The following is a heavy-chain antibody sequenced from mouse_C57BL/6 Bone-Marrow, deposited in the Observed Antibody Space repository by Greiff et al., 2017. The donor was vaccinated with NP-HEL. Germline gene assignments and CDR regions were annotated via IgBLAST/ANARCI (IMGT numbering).Heavy chain of an antibody. Sequence: EVKVVESGGGLVKPGGSLKLSCAASGFTFSSYAMSWVRQTPEKRLEWVATISDGGSYTYYPDNVKGRFTISRDNAKNNLYLQMSHLKSEDTAMYYCARGGYDGYPWFAYWGQGTLVTVSA. CDR1: GFTFSSYA. V-gene: IGHV5-4*03. D-gene: IGHD2-3*01. J-gene: IGHJ3*01. CDR3: ARGGYDGYPWFAY. CDR2: ISDGGSYT.